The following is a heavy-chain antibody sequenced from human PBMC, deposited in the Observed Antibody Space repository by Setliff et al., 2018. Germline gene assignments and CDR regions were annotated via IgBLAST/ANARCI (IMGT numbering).Heavy chain of an antibody. D-gene: IGHD5-18*01. J-gene: IGHJ4*02. V-gene: IGHV1-69*06. CDR3: ARSPFPVDTVMVTTFDS. CDR1: GGTFSSYA. CDR2: IIPIFGTA. Sequence: GASVKVSCKASGGTFSSYAISWVRQAPGQGLEWMGRIIPIFGTANYAQKFQGRVTITADKSTSTVYMELSSLKSEDTAVYYCARSPFPVDTVMVTTFDSWGQGTLVTVS.